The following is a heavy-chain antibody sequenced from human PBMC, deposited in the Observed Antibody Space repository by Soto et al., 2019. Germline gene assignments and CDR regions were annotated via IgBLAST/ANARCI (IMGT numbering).Heavy chain of an antibody. CDR2: ISAYNGNT. V-gene: IGHV1-18*01. CDR3: ASGSSSWLNYYYYYGMDV. J-gene: IGHJ6*02. CDR1: GYTFTSYG. D-gene: IGHD6-13*01. Sequence: GASVKVSCKASGYTFTSYGISWVRQAPGQGLEWMGWISAYNGNTNYAQKLQGRVTMTTDTSTSTAYMELRSLRSDDTALYYCASGSSSWLNYYYYYGMDVWGQGTTVTVSS.